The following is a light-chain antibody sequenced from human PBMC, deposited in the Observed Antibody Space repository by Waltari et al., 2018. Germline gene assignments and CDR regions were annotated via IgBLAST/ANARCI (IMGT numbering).Light chain of an antibody. V-gene: IGKV3-20*01. CDR1: QSVSRT. CDR3: QHYVRLPAT. CDR2: AAS. J-gene: IGKJ1*01. Sequence: EIVLTQSPGTLSLAPGERATISCRASQSVSRTLAWYQQKPGQAPSLLIYAASTRATGIPDRFSGSGSGTDFSLTISRLEPEDFAVYYCQHYVRLPATFGQGTKVEIK.